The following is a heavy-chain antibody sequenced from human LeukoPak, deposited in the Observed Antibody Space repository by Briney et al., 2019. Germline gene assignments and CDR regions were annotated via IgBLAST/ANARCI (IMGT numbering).Heavy chain of an antibody. Sequence: GGSLRLSCAASGFTFSSYAMSWVRQAPGKGLEWVSAISGGGGSTYYADSVKGRFTISRDNSKNTLYLQMNSLRAEDTAVYYCAKGRATMVRGVRYFDYWGQGTLVTVSS. CDR3: AKGRATMVRGVRYFDY. D-gene: IGHD3-10*01. CDR2: ISGGGGST. V-gene: IGHV3-23*01. J-gene: IGHJ4*02. CDR1: GFTFSSYA.